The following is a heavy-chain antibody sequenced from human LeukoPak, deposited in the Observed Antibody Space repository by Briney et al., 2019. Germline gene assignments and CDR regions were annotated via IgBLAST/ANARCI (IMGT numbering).Heavy chain of an antibody. CDR1: GGSISSYY. V-gene: IGHV4-59*01. CDR3: ARERVRGSGVIDY. Sequence: SETLSLTCTVSGGSISSYYWSWIRQPPGKGLEWIGYIHYSGSTNYNPSLKSRVTISVDTSKNQLSLKLSSVTAADTAVYYCARERVRGSGVIDYWGQGTLVTVSS. D-gene: IGHD3-10*01. CDR2: IHYSGST. J-gene: IGHJ4*02.